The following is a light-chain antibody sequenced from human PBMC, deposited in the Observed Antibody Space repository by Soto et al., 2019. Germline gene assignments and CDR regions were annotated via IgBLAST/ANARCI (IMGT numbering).Light chain of an antibody. V-gene: IGKV3-11*01. CDR3: QQYTNWPQT. CDR1: LNVNSY. Sequence: VLTQSPATLSLSPGERATLSCRASLNVNSYLAWYQQKPGQAPRLLIYDASNRAAGIPARFSGSGSGTEFTLTISSLQSEDSAVYYCQQYTNWPQTFGQGTKV. J-gene: IGKJ1*01. CDR2: DAS.